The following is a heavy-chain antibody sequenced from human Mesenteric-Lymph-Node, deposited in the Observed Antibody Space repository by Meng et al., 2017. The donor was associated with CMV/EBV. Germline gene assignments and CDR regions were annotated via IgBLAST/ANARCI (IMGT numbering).Heavy chain of an antibody. Sequence: GESLKISCAASGFTFSSYALSWVRQAPGKGLAWVSGITSGDNTYYANSVQGRFTISRDNSKNTLYLQMNSLRAEDTALYYCVKRSSGSSGYDYWGQGTLVTVSS. CDR2: ITSGDNT. D-gene: IGHD6-6*01. CDR3: VKRSSGSSGYDY. V-gene: IGHV3-23*01. J-gene: IGHJ4*02. CDR1: GFTFSSYA.